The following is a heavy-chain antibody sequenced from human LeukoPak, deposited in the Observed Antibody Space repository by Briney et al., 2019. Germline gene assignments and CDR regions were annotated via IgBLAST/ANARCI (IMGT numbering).Heavy chain of an antibody. J-gene: IGHJ4*02. V-gene: IGHV3-21*01. CDR2: ITSSSNYI. Sequence: GGSLRLSCAASGVTFSSFSMNWVRQAPGQGLEWVSSITSSSNYIYYASSVRGRFTISRDNAKNSLYLQMNSLRAEDTAVYYCARDLRLWGQGTLVTVSS. CDR3: ARDLRL. CDR1: GVTFSSFS.